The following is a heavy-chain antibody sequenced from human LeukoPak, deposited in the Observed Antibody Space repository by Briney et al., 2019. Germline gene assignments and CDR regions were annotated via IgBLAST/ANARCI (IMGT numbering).Heavy chain of an antibody. CDR2: IIPIFGTA. CDR3: ATNRQIMILGVVIMPAFDI. Sequence: SVKVSCKASGGTFSSYGISWVRQAPGQGLEWMGRIIPIFGTANYAQKFQGRVTITTDESTSTAYMELSSLRSEDTAVYYCATNRQIMILGVVIMPAFDIWGQGTMVTVSS. V-gene: IGHV1-69*05. J-gene: IGHJ3*02. D-gene: IGHD3-3*01. CDR1: GGTFSSYG.